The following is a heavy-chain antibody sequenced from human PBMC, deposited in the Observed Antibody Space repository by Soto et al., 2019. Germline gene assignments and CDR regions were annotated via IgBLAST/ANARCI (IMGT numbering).Heavy chain of an antibody. Sequence: QVQLVQSGAEVKKPGASVKVSCKASGYTFTSYGISWVRQAPGQGLEWMGWISTYNGNTNYAQKLQGRVTMTTDTXTXTXXMDLRSLRSDDTAVYYCARAFPSGTWRPNEYYFDYWGQGTLVTVSS. CDR2: ISTYNGNT. CDR3: ARAFPSGTWRPNEYYFDY. V-gene: IGHV1-18*01. D-gene: IGHD1-26*01. CDR1: GYTFTSYG. J-gene: IGHJ4*02.